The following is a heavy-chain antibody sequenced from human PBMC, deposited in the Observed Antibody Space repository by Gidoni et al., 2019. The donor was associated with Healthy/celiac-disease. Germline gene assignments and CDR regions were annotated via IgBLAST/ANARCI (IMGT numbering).Heavy chain of an antibody. D-gene: IGHD1-26*01. V-gene: IGHV1-24*01. J-gene: IGHJ4*02. Sequence: QVQLVQSGAAVKKPGASVKVSCKVSGYTLTELSMHWVRQAPGKGLEWMGGFDPEDGETIYAQKFQGRVNMTEDTSTDIAYMELSSLRSEDTAVYYCATLNHIVGASIAADYWGQGTLVTVSS. CDR1: GYTLTELS. CDR3: ATLNHIVGASIAADY. CDR2: FDPEDGET.